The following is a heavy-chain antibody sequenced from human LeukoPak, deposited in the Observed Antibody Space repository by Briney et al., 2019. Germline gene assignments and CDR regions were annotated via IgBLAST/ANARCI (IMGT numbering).Heavy chain of an antibody. CDR1: GWSLRGYY. D-gene: IGHD2-2*01. Sequence: SETLSLTFAGYGWSLRGYYRNLIPQPPREGLELIGEINHSGSTNYNPSLKSRVTISVDTSKNQFSLKLSSVTAADTAVYYCARGPVPAAYSWLDYWGQGTLVTVSS. V-gene: IGHV4-34*01. CDR2: INHSGST. CDR3: ARGPVPAAYSWLDY. J-gene: IGHJ4*02.